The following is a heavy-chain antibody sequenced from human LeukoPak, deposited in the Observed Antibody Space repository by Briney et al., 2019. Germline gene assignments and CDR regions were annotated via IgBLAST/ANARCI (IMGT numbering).Heavy chain of an antibody. D-gene: IGHD6-19*01. CDR2: ISWNSGSI. CDR3: AKDIQQWLTSTLDY. Sequence: SLRLSCAASGFTFDDYAMHWVRQAPGKGLEWVSGISWNSGSIGYADSVKGRFTISRDNAKSSLYVQMNSLRAEDTALYYCAKDIQQWLTSTLDYWGQGTLVTVSS. J-gene: IGHJ4*02. CDR1: GFTFDDYA. V-gene: IGHV3-9*01.